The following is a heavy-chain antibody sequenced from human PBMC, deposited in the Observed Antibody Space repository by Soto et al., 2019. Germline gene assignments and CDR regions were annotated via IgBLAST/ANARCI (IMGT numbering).Heavy chain of an antibody. J-gene: IGHJ4*02. CDR3: ARHGSYYDFWSGHFDY. Sequence: PSETLSLTCTVSGGSISSYYWSWIRQPPGKGLEWIGYIYYSGSTNYNPSLKSRVTISVDTSKNQFSLKLSSVTAADTAVYYCARHGSYYDFWSGHFDYWGQGTLVTVS. V-gene: IGHV4-59*08. CDR2: IYYSGST. CDR1: GGSISSYY. D-gene: IGHD3-3*01.